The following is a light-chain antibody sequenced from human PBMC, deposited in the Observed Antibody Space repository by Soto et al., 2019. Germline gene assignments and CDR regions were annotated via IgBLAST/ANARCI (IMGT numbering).Light chain of an antibody. Sequence: QSVLTQPASVSGPPGQSITISCTGTSSDVGGYNFVSWFQQHPGKAPKLMIFEVTSRPSGVSNRFSGSKSGNTASLTISGLQPEDEADYYCSSYTTSSTLVFGTGTKVTVL. J-gene: IGLJ1*01. CDR1: SSDVGGYNF. CDR2: EVT. CDR3: SSYTTSSTLV. V-gene: IGLV2-14*03.